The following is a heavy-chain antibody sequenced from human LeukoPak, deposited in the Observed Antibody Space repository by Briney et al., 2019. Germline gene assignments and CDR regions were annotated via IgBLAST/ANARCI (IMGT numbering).Heavy chain of an antibody. V-gene: IGHV1-8*01. CDR1: GYTFTSYD. Sequence: ASVKVSCKASGYTFTSYDINWVRQATGQGLEWMGWMNPNSGNTGYAQKFQGRVTMTRNTSISTAYMELSSLRSEDTAVYYCATLEGVAAAGTNFDYWGQGTLVTVSS. CDR2: MNPNSGNT. CDR3: ATLEGVAAAGTNFDY. D-gene: IGHD6-13*01. J-gene: IGHJ4*02.